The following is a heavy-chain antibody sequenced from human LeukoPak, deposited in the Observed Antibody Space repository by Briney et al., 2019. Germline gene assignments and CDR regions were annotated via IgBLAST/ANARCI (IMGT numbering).Heavy chain of an antibody. J-gene: IGHJ6*02. Sequence: PWVSLRLSCAASGFTVSAYAMAWVRQAPGKGLEWVSTISGGGGGTYYADSVKGRFTISRDNSKNTLYLQMNSLRAEDTALYYCAKGYSSSWYAYGMDVWGQGTTVTVSS. CDR2: ISGGGGGT. CDR3: AKGYSSSWYAYGMDV. CDR1: GFTVSAYA. D-gene: IGHD6-13*01. V-gene: IGHV3-23*01.